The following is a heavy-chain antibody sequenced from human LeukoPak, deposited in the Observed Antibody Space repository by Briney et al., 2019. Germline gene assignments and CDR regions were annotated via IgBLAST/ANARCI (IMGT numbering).Heavy chain of an antibody. D-gene: IGHD6-13*01. J-gene: IGHJ2*01. CDR2: INPSGGST. V-gene: IGHV1-46*04. Sequence: ASVTVSCKASGYTFTSYYMHWVRQAPGQGLEWMGIINPSGGSTNYAQKVKGRVTMTRDTSTSTVYMEMSKLRCEDTAVYYCARDNSLHRIAAAGPRYFDLWGRGTLVTVSS. CDR3: ARDNSLHRIAAAGPRYFDL. CDR1: GYTFTSYY.